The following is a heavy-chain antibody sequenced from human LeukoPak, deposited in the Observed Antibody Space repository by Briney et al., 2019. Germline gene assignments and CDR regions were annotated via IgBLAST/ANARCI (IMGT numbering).Heavy chain of an antibody. V-gene: IGHV3-30*02. J-gene: IGHJ4*02. D-gene: IGHD2-21*01. CDR1: SFTFSSFG. CDR2: IRYDGTDK. CDR3: APRVVVITAPFDY. Sequence: GGSLRLSCPASSFTFSSFGMHWVRQAPGKGLEWVAFIRYDGTDKYYADSVKGRFTISRDNSKNTLYLQMNSLRPEDTAVYCCAPRVVVITAPFDYWGQGTLVTVSS.